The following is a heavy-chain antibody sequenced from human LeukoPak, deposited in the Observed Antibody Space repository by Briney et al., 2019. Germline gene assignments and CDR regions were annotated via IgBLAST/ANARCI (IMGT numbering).Heavy chain of an antibody. CDR2: ISGSGGST. D-gene: IGHD3-9*01. V-gene: IGHV3-23*01. CDR3: ARDSYYDIEMDV. CDR1: GFTFSSYA. J-gene: IGHJ6*02. Sequence: PGGSLRLSCAASGFTFSSYAMSWVRQAPGKGLEWVSAISGSGGSTYYADSVKGRFTISRDNSKNTLYLQMNSLRAEDTAVYYCARDSYYDIEMDVWGQGTTVTVSS.